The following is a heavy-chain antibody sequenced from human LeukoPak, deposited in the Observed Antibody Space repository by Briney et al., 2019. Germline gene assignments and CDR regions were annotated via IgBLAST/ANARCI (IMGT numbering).Heavy chain of an antibody. CDR1: GFPFSYYS. Sequence: PGGSLRLSCAASGFPFSYYSMHWVRQAPGKGLEWVAVISYDEDNKYYADFVKGRFAISRDNSKDTLYLQMNSLRAGDTAVYYCARSPTRSLRVGEFDFWGQGTLVTVSS. V-gene: IGHV3-30*09. CDR2: ISYDEDNK. CDR3: ARSPTRSLRVGEFDF. J-gene: IGHJ4*02. D-gene: IGHD1-26*01.